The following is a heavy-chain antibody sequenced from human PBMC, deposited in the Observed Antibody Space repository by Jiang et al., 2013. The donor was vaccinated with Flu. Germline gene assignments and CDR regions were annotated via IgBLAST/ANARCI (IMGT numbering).Heavy chain of an antibody. D-gene: IGHD5-12*01. V-gene: IGHV4-59*08. CDR3: ARGFGGDSGYDYWYFDL. CDR1: GGSISSYY. Sequence: LLKPSETLSLTCTVSGGSISSYYWSWIRQPPGKGLEWIGYIYYSGSTNYNPSLKSRVTISVDTSKNQFSLKLSSVTAADTAVYYCARGFGGDSGYDYWYFDLWGRGTLVTVSS. CDR2: IYYSGST. J-gene: IGHJ2*01.